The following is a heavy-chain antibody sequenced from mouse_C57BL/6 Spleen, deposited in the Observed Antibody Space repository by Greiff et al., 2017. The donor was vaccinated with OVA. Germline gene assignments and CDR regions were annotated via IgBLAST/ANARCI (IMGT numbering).Heavy chain of an antibody. CDR2: ISSGSSTI. V-gene: IGHV5-17*01. CDR1: GFTFSDYG. D-gene: IGHD1-1*01. Sequence: EVKVVESGGGLVKPGGSLKLSCAASGFTFSDYGMHWVRQAPEKGLEWVAYISSGSSTIYYADTVKGRFTISRDNAKNTLFLQMTSLRSEDTAMYYCATQFYGSSYVGTYWYFDVWGTGTTVTVSS. CDR3: ATQFYGSSYVGTYWYFDV. J-gene: IGHJ1*03.